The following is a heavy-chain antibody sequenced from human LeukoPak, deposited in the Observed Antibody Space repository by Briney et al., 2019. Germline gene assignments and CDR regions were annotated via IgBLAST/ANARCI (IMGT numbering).Heavy chain of an antibody. V-gene: IGHV1-69*05. CDR2: IILIFGTA. J-gene: IGHJ4*02. CDR3: ARAPQLWLLSYFDY. CDR1: GGTFSSYA. D-gene: IGHD5-18*01. Sequence: SVKVSCKASGGTFSSYAISWVRQAPGQGLEWMGGIILIFGTANYAQKFQGRVTITTDESTSTAYMELSSLRSEDTAVYYCARAPQLWLLSYFDYWGQGTLVTVSS.